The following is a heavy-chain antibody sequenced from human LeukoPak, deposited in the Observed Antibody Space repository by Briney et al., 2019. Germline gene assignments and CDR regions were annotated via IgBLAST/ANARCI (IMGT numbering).Heavy chain of an antibody. J-gene: IGHJ5*02. V-gene: IGHV4-38-2*01. Sequence: SETLSLTCAVSGYSISSGYYWGWIRQPPGKGLEWIGSIYHSGNTYYNPSLKSRVTISVDTSKNQFSLKLSSVTAADTAVYYCARHSNWNPNWFDPWGPGTLVTVSS. CDR1: GYSISSGYY. D-gene: IGHD1-1*01. CDR3: ARHSNWNPNWFDP. CDR2: IYHSGNT.